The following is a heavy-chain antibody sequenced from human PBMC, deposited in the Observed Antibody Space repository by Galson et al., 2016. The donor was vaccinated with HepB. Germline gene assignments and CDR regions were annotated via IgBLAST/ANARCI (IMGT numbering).Heavy chain of an antibody. CDR1: GFSISSGYY. CDR2: IYHSGST. D-gene: IGHD3-9*01. Sequence: EPLSLTCTVSGFSISSGYYWGWIRQPPGKGLEWIGSIYHSGSTYYNPSLKSRVSISVDTSKNQFSLKLSSVTAADTAVYYCVRDGYYDVLTGSYNSPFDYWGQGTLVTVSS. CDR3: VRDGYYDVLTGSYNSPFDY. J-gene: IGHJ4*02. V-gene: IGHV4-38-2*02.